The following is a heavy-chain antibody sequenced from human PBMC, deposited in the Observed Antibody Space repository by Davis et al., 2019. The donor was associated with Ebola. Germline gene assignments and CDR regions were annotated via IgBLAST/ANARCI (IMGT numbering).Heavy chain of an antibody. J-gene: IGHJ4*02. CDR3: AKGTTLHFDY. D-gene: IGHD1-7*01. V-gene: IGHV3-23*01. CDR1: VITFSSYA. Sequence: PGGSLRLSCADSVITFSSYAMTWVRQAPGKGLEWVSAISGSGGTTYYAGSVKGRFTVSRDNSKKTMYLQMNSLRAEDTAVYYCAKGTTLHFDYWGQGTLVTVSS. CDR2: ISGSGGTT.